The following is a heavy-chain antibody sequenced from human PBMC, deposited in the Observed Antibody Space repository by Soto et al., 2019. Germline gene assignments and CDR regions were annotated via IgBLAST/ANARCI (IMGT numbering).Heavy chain of an antibody. CDR3: ESRDPGTSVDY. CDR1: GGSFTSNNW. Sequence: QVQLQESGPGLVKPSGTLSLTCAVSGGSFTSNNWWTWVRQPPGQGLEWIGEIYRTGSTNYNPSLTSRVTLSLDKSENQFSLKVTSLTAADTAVYYCESRDPGTSVDYWGQGTLVTVSS. J-gene: IGHJ4*02. D-gene: IGHD1-7*01. V-gene: IGHV4-4*02. CDR2: IYRTGST.